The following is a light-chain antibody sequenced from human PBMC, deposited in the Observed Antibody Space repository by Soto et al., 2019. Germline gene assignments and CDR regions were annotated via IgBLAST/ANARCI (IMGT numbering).Light chain of an antibody. J-gene: IGKJ1*01. Sequence: DIQMTQSPSSLSASVGDRVTITCRASQAISNYVAWYQQKPGQVPKLLIYAASTLQSGVPSRFSGSGSGTDFTLTISSLQPEDVATYYCQKINDDSRTFGQGTKVEVK. CDR3: QKINDDSRT. CDR1: QAISNY. CDR2: AAS. V-gene: IGKV1-27*01.